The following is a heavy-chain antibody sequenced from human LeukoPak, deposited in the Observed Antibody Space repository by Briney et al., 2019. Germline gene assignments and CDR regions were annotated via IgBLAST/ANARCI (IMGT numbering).Heavy chain of an antibody. Sequence: GASVKVSCKASGDTFSSYAISWGRQAPGQGLEWMGRIIPIFGIANYTQKFQSRVTITADKSTSTAYMELSSLRSEDTAVYYCARDHCSGGSCYSRGPWHNWFDPWGQGTLVTVSS. CDR3: ARDHCSGGSCYSRGPWHNWFDP. D-gene: IGHD2-15*01. CDR2: IIPIFGIA. V-gene: IGHV1-69*04. J-gene: IGHJ5*02. CDR1: GDTFSSYA.